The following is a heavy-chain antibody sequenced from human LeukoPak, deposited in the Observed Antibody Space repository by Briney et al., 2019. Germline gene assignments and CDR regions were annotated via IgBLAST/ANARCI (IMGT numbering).Heavy chain of an antibody. CDR3: ARDGVRDGLYFDR. V-gene: IGHV3-7*01. CDR2: INQDGSEK. D-gene: IGHD5-24*01. CDR1: GFTFSSYS. J-gene: IGHJ4*02. Sequence: GGSLRLSCAASGFTFSSYSMNWVRQAPGKGLEWVASINQDGSEKYYLDSVKGRFTISRDNAKNSLYLQMNSLRDEDTAVYSCARDGVRDGLYFDRWGQGTLVTVSS.